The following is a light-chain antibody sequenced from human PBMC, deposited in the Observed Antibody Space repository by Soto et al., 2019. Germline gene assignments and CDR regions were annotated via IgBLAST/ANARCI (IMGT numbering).Light chain of an antibody. J-gene: IGKJ1*01. Sequence: DIQMTQSPSILSASVGDRVTITCRASQSIGSWVAWYQQKPGRAPNLLIHKASHLESGVPSRFSGSGPGTEFTLTISSLQPGDFATYYCQHYNSYPWTFGQGTKVDIK. CDR3: QHYNSYPWT. CDR1: QSIGSW. CDR2: KAS. V-gene: IGKV1-5*03.